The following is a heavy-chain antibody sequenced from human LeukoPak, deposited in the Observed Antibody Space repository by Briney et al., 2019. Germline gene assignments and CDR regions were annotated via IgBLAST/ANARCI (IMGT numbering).Heavy chain of an antibody. CDR1: GFTFS. CDR3: AKDGNWASVS. V-gene: IGHV3-30*02. CDR2: IRHDGTDQ. J-gene: IGHJ5*02. D-gene: IGHD7-27*01. Sequence: GGPLRLSCVGSGFTFSVHWVRQVPGKGLEWLTFIRHDGTDQHYADSVRGRFTISRDNSKNTVYLQMNSLRPEDTAPYYCAKDGNWASVSWGQGTLVTVSS.